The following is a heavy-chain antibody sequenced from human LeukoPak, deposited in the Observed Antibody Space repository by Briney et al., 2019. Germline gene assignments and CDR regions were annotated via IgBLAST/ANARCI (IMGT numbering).Heavy chain of an antibody. J-gene: IGHJ4*02. D-gene: IGHD3-3*01. CDR2: IRSKAYGGTT. Sequence: GGSLRLSCTASGFTFGDYDMSWVRQAPGKGLEWVGFIRSKAYGGTTEYAASVKGRFTISRDDSKSIAYLQMNSLKTEDTAVYYCTRDKGYYDFWWGYPFLHWAQKTLVTVSS. CDR1: GFTFGDYD. V-gene: IGHV3-49*04. CDR3: TRDKGYYDFWWGYPFLH.